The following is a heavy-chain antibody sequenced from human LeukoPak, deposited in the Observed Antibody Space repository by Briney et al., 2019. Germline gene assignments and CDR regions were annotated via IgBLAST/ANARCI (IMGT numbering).Heavy chain of an antibody. CDR2: IYYSGST. CDR1: GGSISSSSYY. CDR3: ARERALLWFGELLP. Sequence: PSETLSLTCTVSGGSISSSSYYWGWIRQPPGKGLEWIGSIYYSGSTYYNPSLKSRVTISVDTSKNQFSLKLSSVTAADTAVYYCARERALLWFGELLPWGQGTLVTVSS. D-gene: IGHD3-10*01. V-gene: IGHV4-39*02. J-gene: IGHJ5*02.